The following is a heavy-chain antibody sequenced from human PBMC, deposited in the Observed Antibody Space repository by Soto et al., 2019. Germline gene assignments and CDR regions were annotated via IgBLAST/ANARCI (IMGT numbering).Heavy chain of an antibody. Sequence: GGSLRLSCAASGFTFSSYAMSWVRQAPGKGLEWVSAISGSGGSTYYADSVKGRFTISRDNSKNTLYLQMNSLRAEDTAVYYCAKTPYYDYIWGSYPGAFDIWGQGTMVTVSS. CDR3: AKTPYYDYIWGSYPGAFDI. CDR1: GFTFSSYA. D-gene: IGHD3-16*02. J-gene: IGHJ3*02. CDR2: ISGSGGST. V-gene: IGHV3-23*01.